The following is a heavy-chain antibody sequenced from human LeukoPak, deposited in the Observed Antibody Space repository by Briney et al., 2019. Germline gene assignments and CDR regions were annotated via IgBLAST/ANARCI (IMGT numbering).Heavy chain of an antibody. CDR2: INPNSGGT. V-gene: IGHV1-2*02. CDR3: ARDPQGYSSSSGFDY. D-gene: IGHD6-6*01. CDR1: GYTFIGYY. Sequence: ASVKVSFTASGYTFIGYYMHWVRQAPGQGPEWMGWINPNSGGTNYAQKFQGRVTMTSDTSITTAYMELSRLRSDDTAVYYCARDPQGYSSSSGFDYWGQGSLVTVSS. J-gene: IGHJ4*02.